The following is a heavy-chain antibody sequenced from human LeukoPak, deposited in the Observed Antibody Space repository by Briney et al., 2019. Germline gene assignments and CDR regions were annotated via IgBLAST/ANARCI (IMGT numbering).Heavy chain of an antibody. CDR2: IHPNSGGT. V-gene: IGHV1-2*02. CDR1: GYTFTGYY. J-gene: IGHJ4*02. D-gene: IGHD6-19*01. Sequence: GASVKVSCKASGYTFTGYYMHWVRQAPGQGLEWLGWIHPNSGGTNYAQKFQGRVTMTRDTSISTAYMELSGLRSDDTAVYYCARSDSSAGTIDYWGQGTLVTVSS. CDR3: ARSDSSAGTIDY.